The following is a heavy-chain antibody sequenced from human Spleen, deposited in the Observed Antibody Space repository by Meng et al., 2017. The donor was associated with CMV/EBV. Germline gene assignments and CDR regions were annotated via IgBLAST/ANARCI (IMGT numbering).Heavy chain of an antibody. Sequence: GESLKISCVASGFTFSSTWMSWVRQAPGKGLEWVANIKQDGSEKYYVDSLKGRFTISRDNTENSLHLQMNSPRAEDTAVYFWARLGGWLQHYFDSWGQGTLVTVSS. CDR3: ARLGGWLQHYFDS. V-gene: IGHV3-7*01. CDR1: GFTFSSTW. CDR2: IKQDGSEK. J-gene: IGHJ4*02. D-gene: IGHD5-24*01.